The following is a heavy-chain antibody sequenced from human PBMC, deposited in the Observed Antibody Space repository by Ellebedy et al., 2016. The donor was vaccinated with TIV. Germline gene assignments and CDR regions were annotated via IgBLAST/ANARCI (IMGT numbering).Heavy chain of an antibody. CDR1: GFTFSSYS. CDR3: ARVPGSFSLNWFDP. V-gene: IGHV3-21*01. J-gene: IGHJ5*02. Sequence: GESLKISCAASGFTFSSYSMNWVRQAPGKGLEWVSSISSSSSYIYYADSVKGRFTISRDNAKNSLYLQMNSLRAEDTAVYYCARVPGSFSLNWFDPWGQGTLVTVSS. CDR2: ISSSSSYI. D-gene: IGHD3-10*01.